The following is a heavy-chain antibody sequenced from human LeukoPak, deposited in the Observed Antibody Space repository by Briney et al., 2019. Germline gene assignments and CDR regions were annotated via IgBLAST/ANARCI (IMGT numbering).Heavy chain of an antibody. CDR2: IIPIFGTA. D-gene: IGHD3-16*02. V-gene: IGHV1-69*06. CDR1: GGTFSSYA. CDR3: ARAPLPPRVSLEFYYYYGMDV. Sequence: GASVKVSCKASGGTFSSYAISWVRQAPGQGLERMGGIIPIFGTANYAQKFQGRVTITADKSTSTAYMELSSLRSEDTAVYYCARAPLPPRVSLEFYYYYGMDVWGKGTTVTVSS. J-gene: IGHJ6*04.